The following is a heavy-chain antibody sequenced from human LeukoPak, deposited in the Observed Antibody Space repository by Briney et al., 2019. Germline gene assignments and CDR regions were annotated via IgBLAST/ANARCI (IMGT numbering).Heavy chain of an antibody. J-gene: IGHJ5*02. V-gene: IGHV3-74*01. CDR3: ARDSLLWFGEVSFDP. Sequence: GGSLRLSCAASGFTFSSYWMHWVRQAPGKGLVWVSRINSDGSSTSYADSVKGRFTIPRDNAKNTLYLQMNSLRAEDTAVYYCARDSLLWFGEVSFDPWGQGTLVTVSS. D-gene: IGHD3-10*01. CDR2: INSDGSST. CDR1: GFTFSSYW.